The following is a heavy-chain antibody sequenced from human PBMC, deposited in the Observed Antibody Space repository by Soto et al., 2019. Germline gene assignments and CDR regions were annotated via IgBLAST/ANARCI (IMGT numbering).Heavy chain of an antibody. D-gene: IGHD6-19*01. CDR3: ARVRNYSSAAGGMDV. V-gene: IGHV1-2*04. J-gene: IGHJ6*02. CDR1: GYTFTGYY. Sequence: ASVKVSCKASGYTFTGYYMHWVRQAPGQGLEWMGWINPNSGGTNYAQKFQGWVTMTRDTSISTAYMELSRLRSDDTAVYYCARVRNYSSAAGGMDVWGQGTTVTVSS. CDR2: INPNSGGT.